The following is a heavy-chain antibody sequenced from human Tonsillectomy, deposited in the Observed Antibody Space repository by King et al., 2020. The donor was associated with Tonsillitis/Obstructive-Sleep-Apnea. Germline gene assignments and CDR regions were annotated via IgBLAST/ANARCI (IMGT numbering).Heavy chain of an antibody. Sequence: QLQESGPGLVKPSETLSLTCTVSGGSISSSSYYWGWIRQPPGKGLEWIGSIYYSGSTYYNPSLKSRVTISVDTSKNPFSLKLSSVTAADTAVYYCARHSPSGIAGAAAWSYWGQGTLVTVSS. CDR3: ARHSPSGIAGAAAWSY. V-gene: IGHV4-39*01. J-gene: IGHJ4*02. CDR2: IYYSGST. CDR1: GGSISSSSYY. D-gene: IGHD6-19*01.